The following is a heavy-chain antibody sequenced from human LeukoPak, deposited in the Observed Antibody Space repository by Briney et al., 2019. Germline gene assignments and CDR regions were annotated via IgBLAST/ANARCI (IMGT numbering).Heavy chain of an antibody. CDR3: ARDTIRFLYPPGAAFDI. J-gene: IGHJ3*02. V-gene: IGHV3-7*01. Sequence: GGSLRLSCAASGFTFSSYWMSWVRQAPEKGLEWVANIKQDGSEKYYVDSVKGRFTISRDNAKNSLYLQMNSLRAEDTAVYYCARDTIRFLYPPGAAFDIWGQGTMVTVSS. CDR1: GFTFSSYW. CDR2: IKQDGSEK. D-gene: IGHD3-3*01.